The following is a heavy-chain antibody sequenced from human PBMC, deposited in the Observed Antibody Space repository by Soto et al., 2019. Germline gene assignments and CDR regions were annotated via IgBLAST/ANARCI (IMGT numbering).Heavy chain of an antibody. CDR1: GDSITNNHW. CDR2: IYHTGIA. J-gene: IGHJ6*02. D-gene: IGHD3-16*01. V-gene: IGHV4-4*02. CDR3: VSNLGPYYYGLDV. Sequence: PSETLSLTCTVYGDSITNNHWWSWVRQPPGKGPELIGEIYHTGIANYNPSLESRVAFSVDKSKNQFSLSLTSVTAADTAVYSCVSNLGPYYYGLDVWGQGTTVTVSS.